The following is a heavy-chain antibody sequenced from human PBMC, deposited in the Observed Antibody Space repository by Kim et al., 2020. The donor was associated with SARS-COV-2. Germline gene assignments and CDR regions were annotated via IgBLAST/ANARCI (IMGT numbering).Heavy chain of an antibody. CDR3: ARTRFGAVEVSDF. Sequence: ASVKVSCKTSGYKFTNFGLTWVRLAPGQGLDWMGWITPYNTRYPPKFEGRVTMTTDTSTSTAYMELRSLKFDDTAVYFCARTRFGAVEVSDFWGQGTLVT. D-gene: IGHD1-1*01. CDR2: ITPYNT. CDR1: GYKFTNFG. J-gene: IGHJ4*02. V-gene: IGHV1-18*01.